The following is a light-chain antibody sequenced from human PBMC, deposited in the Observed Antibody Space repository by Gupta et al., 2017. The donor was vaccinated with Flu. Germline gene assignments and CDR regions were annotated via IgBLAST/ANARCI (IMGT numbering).Light chain of an antibody. CDR1: RSNIGLNT. CDR2: YNS. J-gene: IGLJ3*02. CDR3: AAWDDRLSALL. Sequence: QSVLTQPASVSGTPGQNVVISCSGNRSNIGLNTVSWYQQFPGVAPKLHMYYNSRRPSGVPDRFSGSKSGTSASLVISGLQSDDEANYYCAAWDDRLSALLFGGGTKVTVL. V-gene: IGLV1-44*01.